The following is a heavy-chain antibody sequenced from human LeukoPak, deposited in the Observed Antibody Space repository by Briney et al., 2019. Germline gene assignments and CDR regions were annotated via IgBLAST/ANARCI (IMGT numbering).Heavy chain of an antibody. CDR1: GGSISSSSYY. CDR3: ARGNIVVVPAARDYYYYYYYMDV. J-gene: IGHJ6*03. D-gene: IGHD2-2*01. Sequence: SETLSLTCTVSGGSISSSSYYWGWIRQPPGKGLEWIGSIYYSGSTYYNPSLKSRVTISVDTSKNQFSLKLSSVTAADTAVYYCARGNIVVVPAARDYYYYYYYMDVWGKGTTVTVSS. V-gene: IGHV4-39*07. CDR2: IYYSGST.